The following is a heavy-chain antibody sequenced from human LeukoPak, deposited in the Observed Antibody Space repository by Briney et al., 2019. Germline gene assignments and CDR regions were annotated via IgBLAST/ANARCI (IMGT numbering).Heavy chain of an antibody. Sequence: PSETLSLTCTVSGGSISSYYWSWIRQPPGKGLEWIGYIYYSGSTNYNPSLKSRVTISVDTSKNQFSLKPSSVTAADTAVYYCARSDYYGSGPHAFDIWGQGTMVTVSS. CDR2: IYYSGST. D-gene: IGHD3-10*01. J-gene: IGHJ3*02. V-gene: IGHV4-59*01. CDR1: GGSISSYY. CDR3: ARSDYYGSGPHAFDI.